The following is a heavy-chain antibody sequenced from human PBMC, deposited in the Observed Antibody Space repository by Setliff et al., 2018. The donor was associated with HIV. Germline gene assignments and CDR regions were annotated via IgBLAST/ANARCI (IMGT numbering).Heavy chain of an antibody. Sequence: SETLSLTCTVSGGSISSYYWSWIRQPPGKGLEWIWYISYSGSTNYNPSLKSRVTLSVKTSKNQFSLKLNSVTAADTAVYYGARDSNATYFQHWGQGTLVTVSS. CDR1: GGSISSYY. J-gene: IGHJ1*01. CDR3: ARDSNATYFQH. CDR2: ISYSGST. D-gene: IGHD1-1*01. V-gene: IGHV4-59*01.